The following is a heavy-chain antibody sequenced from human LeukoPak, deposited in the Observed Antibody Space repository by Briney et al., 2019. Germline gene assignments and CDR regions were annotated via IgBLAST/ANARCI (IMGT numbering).Heavy chain of an antibody. CDR2: IYSGGST. CDR1: VFTVSRNY. V-gene: IGHV3-66*01. D-gene: IGHD3-10*01. Sequence: RGSLRLSCAASVFTVSRNYMSWVRQAPGKGLEWVSVIYSGGSTYYADSVKGRFTISRDNSKNTLYLQMNSLRAEDTAVYYCARAARLLWFGELSTPYYFDYWGQGTLVTVSS. J-gene: IGHJ4*02. CDR3: ARAARLLWFGELSTPYYFDY.